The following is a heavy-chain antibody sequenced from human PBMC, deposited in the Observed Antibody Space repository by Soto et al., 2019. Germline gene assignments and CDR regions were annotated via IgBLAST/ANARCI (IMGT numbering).Heavy chain of an antibody. Sequence: GASVKVSCKTSGGTFSSYAISWVRQAPGQGLEWMGGIVPLFRTTNYAQKFQGRVTITADTSTYTVYMELSGLRSGDTAVYYCARGSYVGRYYYGMDVWGQGTTVTVSS. CDR2: IVPLFRTT. V-gene: IGHV1-69*06. CDR1: GGTFSSYA. D-gene: IGHD3-16*01. CDR3: ARGSYVGRYYYGMDV. J-gene: IGHJ6*02.